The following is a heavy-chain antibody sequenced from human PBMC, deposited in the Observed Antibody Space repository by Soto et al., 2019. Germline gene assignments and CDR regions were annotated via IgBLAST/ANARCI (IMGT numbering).Heavy chain of an antibody. D-gene: IGHD4-17*01. J-gene: IGHJ6*02. CDR3: ARDADYGGSRGGMDV. CDR1: GGSVNNADYF. Sequence: QVRLEASGPGLVKPSETLSLICSVSGGSVNNADYFWNWIRHHPENGLEWIGYIYYSGSTRYNPSFKTRATLSIDTSKNHFSLRLNSVTVADTAVYFCARDADYGGSRGGMDVWGRGTTVTVSS. V-gene: IGHV4-31*03. CDR2: IYYSGST.